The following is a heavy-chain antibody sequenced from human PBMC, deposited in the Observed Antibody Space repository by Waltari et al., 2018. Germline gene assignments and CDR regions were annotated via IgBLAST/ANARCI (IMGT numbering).Heavy chain of an antibody. V-gene: IGHV1-24*01. J-gene: IGHJ4*02. CDR2: VGPEDGET. D-gene: IGHD2-2*02. CDR3: ATHIGDCSSTSCYTFDY. Sequence: QVQLVQSGAEVKKPGASVKVSCKVSGYTLTEFTMHWVGQAPGKGLEWMGGVGPEDGETIDAQKFQGRVTMTEDTSTDTAYMELSSLRSEDTAVYYCATHIGDCSSTSCYTFDYWGQGTLVTVSS. CDR1: GYTLTEFT.